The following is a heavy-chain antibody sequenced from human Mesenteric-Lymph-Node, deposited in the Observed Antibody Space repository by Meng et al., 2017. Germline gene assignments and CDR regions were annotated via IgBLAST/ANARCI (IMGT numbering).Heavy chain of an antibody. D-gene: IGHD3-22*01. V-gene: IGHV3-7*03. CDR3: RGYDSSGPFDY. J-gene: IGHJ4*02. Sequence: GESLKISCAASGFTFSNAWMSWVRQAPGKGLEWVANIKQDGSEKYYVDSVKGRFTISRDNAKNSLYLQMNSLKTEDTAVYYCRGYDSSGPFDYWGQGTLVTVSS. CDR2: IKQDGSEK. CDR1: GFTFSNAW.